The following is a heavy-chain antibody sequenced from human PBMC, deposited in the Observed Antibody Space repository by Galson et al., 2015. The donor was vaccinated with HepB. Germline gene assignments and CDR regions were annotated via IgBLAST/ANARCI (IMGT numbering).Heavy chain of an antibody. J-gene: IGHJ4*02. D-gene: IGHD3-10*01. Sequence: SLRLSCAPSGFTFGDYAMSWFRQAPGKGPEWVAAILYDGSNIYYADSVKGRFSISRDNFKNRLFLQMNSLRTDDTAVYYCARDPDHMVRGVYDYWGRGTLVTVSS. CDR3: ARDPDHMVRGVYDY. CDR2: ILYDGSNI. CDR1: GFTFGDYA. V-gene: IGHV3-30-3*01.